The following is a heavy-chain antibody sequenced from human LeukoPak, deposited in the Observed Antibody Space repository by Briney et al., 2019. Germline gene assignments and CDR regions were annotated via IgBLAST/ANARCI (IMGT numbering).Heavy chain of an antibody. J-gene: IGHJ4*02. CDR2: IKNKIDGGTT. Sequence: GGSLRLSCAASGFTFNLAWINWVRQAPGKGLEWVGCIKNKIDGGTTDYAAPVKGRFTISRDDSKNTVYLQMNSLKSEDTALYYCNTDGDYGDYVDSWGQGTLVTVSS. V-gene: IGHV3-15*07. CDR3: NTDGDYGDYVDS. D-gene: IGHD4-17*01. CDR1: GFTFNLAW.